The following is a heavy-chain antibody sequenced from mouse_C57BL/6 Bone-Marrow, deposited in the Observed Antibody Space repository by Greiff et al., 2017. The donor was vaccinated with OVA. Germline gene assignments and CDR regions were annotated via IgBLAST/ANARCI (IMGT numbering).Heavy chain of an antibody. CDR3: ARPLMYYYGSREFAY. CDR1: GFTFSDYY. Sequence: EVQLQESGGGLVQPGGSLKLSCAASGFTFSDYYMYWVRQTPEKRLEWVAYISNGGGSTYYPDTVKGRFTISRDNAKNTLYLQMSRLKSEDTAMYYCARPLMYYYGSREFAYWGQGTLVTVSA. D-gene: IGHD1-1*01. CDR2: ISNGGGST. V-gene: IGHV5-12*01. J-gene: IGHJ3*01.